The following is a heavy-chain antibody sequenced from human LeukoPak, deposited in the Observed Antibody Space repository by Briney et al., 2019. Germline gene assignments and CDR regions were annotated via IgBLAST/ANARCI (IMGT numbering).Heavy chain of an antibody. CDR1: GFPFSGYW. Sequence: GGSLRLSCAASGFPFSGYWMIWVRQALGKGLQWVADIKQDGSDKFYVDSVKGRFPISRDNAKNSLYLQMNSLRAEDTALYYCAREGVPAAMSYAFDIWGQGTMVTVSS. D-gene: IGHD2-2*01. V-gene: IGHV3-7*03. J-gene: IGHJ3*02. CDR2: IKQDGSDK. CDR3: AREGVPAAMSYAFDI.